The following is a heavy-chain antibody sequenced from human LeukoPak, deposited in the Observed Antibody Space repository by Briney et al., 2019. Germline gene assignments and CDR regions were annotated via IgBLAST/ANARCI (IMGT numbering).Heavy chain of an antibody. CDR2: ISAYNGNT. D-gene: IGHD3-22*01. CDR1: GYTFTSYG. CDR3: ARGTYYDSSGYYLPAVH. V-gene: IGHV1-18*01. J-gene: IGHJ4*02. Sequence: ASVKVSCKASGYTFTSYGISWVRQAPGQGLEWMGWISAYNGNTIYAQKLQGRVTMTTDTSTSTAYMELRSLRSDDTAVYYCARGTYYDSSGYYLPAVHWGQGTLVTVSS.